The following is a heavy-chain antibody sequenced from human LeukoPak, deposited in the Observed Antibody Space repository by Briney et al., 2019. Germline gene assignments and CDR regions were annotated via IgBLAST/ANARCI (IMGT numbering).Heavy chain of an antibody. Sequence: GGSLRLSCTASGFTFSSYSMNWVRQAPGKGLEWVSSISSSSSYIYYADSVKGRFTISRDNAKNSLYLQMNSLRAEDTAVYYCAREQHSGSYYSPNAFDIWGQGTMVTVSS. V-gene: IGHV3-21*01. CDR2: ISSSSSYI. CDR3: AREQHSGSYYSPNAFDI. CDR1: GFTFSSYS. J-gene: IGHJ3*02. D-gene: IGHD1-26*01.